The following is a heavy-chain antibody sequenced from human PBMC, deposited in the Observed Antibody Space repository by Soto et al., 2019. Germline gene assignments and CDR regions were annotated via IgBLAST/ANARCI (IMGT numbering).Heavy chain of an antibody. Sequence: QVLLVQSGPEVKKPGSSVKVSCKASGGTFNNYAINWVRQAPGKGLEWMGGIIPTFGTGNHAQKFQGRVTLTANDSTTTADMEHNSLRSADTAIYYCSSFDGTLVRGGRSSPYEMDVWGQGTTVIVYS. CDR2: IIPTFGTG. V-gene: IGHV1-69*01. J-gene: IGHJ6*02. D-gene: IGHD3-10*01. CDR1: GGTFNNYA. CDR3: SSFDGTLVRGGRSSPYEMDV.